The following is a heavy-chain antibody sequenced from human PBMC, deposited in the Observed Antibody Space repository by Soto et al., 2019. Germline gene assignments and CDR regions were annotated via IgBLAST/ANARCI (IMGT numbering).Heavy chain of an antibody. Sequence: QVHLVESGGGVVQPGRSLRLSCAASGFTFSNYAMHWVRQAPGKGLEWVAVISYDGSDKYNANSVKGRFTISRDNSKNTLYLQMNSLRAEVTAVYYCARDTGPNGYNYYYFCMDVCGQGTTVTVSS. J-gene: IGHJ6*02. CDR3: ARDTGPNGYNYYYFCMDV. CDR2: ISYDGSDK. D-gene: IGHD5-18*01. CDR1: GFTFSNYA. V-gene: IGHV3-30-3*01.